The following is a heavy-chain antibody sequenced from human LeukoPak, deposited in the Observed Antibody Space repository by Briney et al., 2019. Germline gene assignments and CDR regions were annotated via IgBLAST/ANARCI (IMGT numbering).Heavy chain of an antibody. J-gene: IGHJ4*02. CDR2: IYYSGST. Sequence: PGGSLRLSCAASGFTFSSYSMNWVRQPPGKGLEWIGYIYYSGSTNYNPSLKSRVTISVDTSKNQFSLKLSSVTAADTAVYYCARHGYSYGPDYWGQGTLVTVSS. D-gene: IGHD5-18*01. CDR3: ARHGYSYGPDY. V-gene: IGHV4-59*01. CDR1: GFTFSSYS.